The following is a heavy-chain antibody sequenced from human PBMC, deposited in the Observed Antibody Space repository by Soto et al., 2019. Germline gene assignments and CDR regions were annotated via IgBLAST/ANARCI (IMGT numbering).Heavy chain of an antibody. CDR2: ITTTGNSA. J-gene: IGHJ3*02. D-gene: IGHD6-13*01. CDR1: GFIFSNYA. V-gene: IGHV3-23*01. Sequence: EVQLLESGGGLVQPGGSLRLSCAASGFIFSNYAMSWVRQAPGKGLDWVSSITTTGNSAYYPDSVKGRFTTSRDNSRNTLYLQMSSLRAEDTAVYYCAKLSSTWENDAFEIWGRGTMVTVSS. CDR3: AKLSSTWENDAFEI.